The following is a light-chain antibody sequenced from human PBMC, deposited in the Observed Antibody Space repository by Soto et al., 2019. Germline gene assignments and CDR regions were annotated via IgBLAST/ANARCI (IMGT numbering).Light chain of an antibody. CDR2: ATS. J-gene: IGKJ1*01. CDR3: QQSHSTPRT. V-gene: IGKV1-39*01. CDR1: QSIAGY. Sequence: DIQMTQSPSSLSASVGDRVTITCRASQSIAGYLNWYQQKPGEAPKLLIYATSTVQSGVPSRFCCNESGAHYTLTISSLQPEDLATYSCQQSHSTPRTFGQGTNVDI.